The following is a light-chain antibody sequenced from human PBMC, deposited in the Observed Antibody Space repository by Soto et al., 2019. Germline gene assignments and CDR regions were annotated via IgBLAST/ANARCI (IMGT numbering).Light chain of an antibody. CDR3: QQRSIWPST. J-gene: IGKJ4*01. CDR2: DAS. V-gene: IGKV3-11*01. CDR1: QSVSGY. Sequence: IVLTQSPATLSLSPGNRVTLSCRASQSVSGYLAWYQQKPGQAPRRLIYDASNRATGIPARFSGSGSGTDFTLTITSLEPEDFAVYYCQQRSIWPSTFGGGTKVEI.